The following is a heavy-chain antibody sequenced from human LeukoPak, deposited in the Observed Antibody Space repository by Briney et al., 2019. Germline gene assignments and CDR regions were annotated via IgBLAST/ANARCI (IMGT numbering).Heavy chain of an antibody. V-gene: IGHV4-59*01. CDR1: GGSISSYH. CDR3: ARDIGYYDSSGYFWYFDL. J-gene: IGHJ2*01. CDR2: IYYSGST. Sequence: PSETLSLTCTVSGGSISSYHWSWIRQPPGKGLEWLGYIYYSGSTNYNPSLKSRVTISVDTSKNQFSLKLSSVTAADTAVYYCARDIGYYDSSGYFWYFDLWGRGTLVTVSS. D-gene: IGHD3-22*01.